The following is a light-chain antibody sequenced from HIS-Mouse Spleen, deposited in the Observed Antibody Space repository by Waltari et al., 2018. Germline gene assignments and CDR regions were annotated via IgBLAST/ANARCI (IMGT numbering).Light chain of an antibody. V-gene: IGLV3-27*01. CDR1: VLAKKY. Sequence: SYELTQPSSVSVSPGQTARITCSGDVLAKKYARWFQQKPGQAPGLVIYKDSERPSGRPERFSGSSSGTTVTLTISGAQVEDEADYYCYSAADNNLGVFGGGTKLTVL. J-gene: IGLJ3*02. CDR2: KDS. CDR3: YSAADNNLGV.